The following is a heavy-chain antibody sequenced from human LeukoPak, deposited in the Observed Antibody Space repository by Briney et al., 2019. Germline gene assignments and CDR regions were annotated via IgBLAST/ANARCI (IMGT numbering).Heavy chain of an antibody. CDR3: ARVTMIVAMDV. Sequence: SETLSLTCTVSGGSISNYYWSWIRQPPGEGLEWIGYIYYSGSTNYNPSLKSRVTISVDTSKNQFSLKLSSVTAADTAVYYCARVTMIVAMDVWGKGTTVTASS. CDR2: IYYSGST. J-gene: IGHJ6*03. CDR1: GGSISNYY. D-gene: IGHD3-22*01. V-gene: IGHV4-59*12.